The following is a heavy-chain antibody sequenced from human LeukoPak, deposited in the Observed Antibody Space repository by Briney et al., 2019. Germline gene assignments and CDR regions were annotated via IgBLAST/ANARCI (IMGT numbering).Heavy chain of an antibody. CDR1: GGSITSTNY. CDR2: VNLQGST. D-gene: IGHD6-19*01. CDR3: ARHFSGWPEIDY. Sequence: KPSGTLSLTCGVSGGSITSTNYWTWVRQPPGKGLEWIGEVNLQGSTNYNPSLMGRVAISVDMSENHISLQLTSVTAADTAVYYCARHFSGWPEIDYWGQGTLVTVSS. J-gene: IGHJ4*02. V-gene: IGHV4-4*02.